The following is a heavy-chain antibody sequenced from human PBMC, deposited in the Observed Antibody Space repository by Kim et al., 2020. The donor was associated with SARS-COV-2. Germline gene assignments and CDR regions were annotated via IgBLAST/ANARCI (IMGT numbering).Heavy chain of an antibody. CDR2: IYYSGST. CDR1: GGSISSGDYY. Sequence: SETLSLTCTVSGGSISSGDYYWSWIRQPPGKGLEWIGYIYYSGSTYYNPSLKSRVTISVDTSKNQFSLKLSSVTAADTAVYYCARVRDYYDSSGSRPNRGWEFDYWGQGTLVTVSS. J-gene: IGHJ4*02. V-gene: IGHV4-30-4*01. D-gene: IGHD3-22*01. CDR3: ARVRDYYDSSGSRPNRGWEFDY.